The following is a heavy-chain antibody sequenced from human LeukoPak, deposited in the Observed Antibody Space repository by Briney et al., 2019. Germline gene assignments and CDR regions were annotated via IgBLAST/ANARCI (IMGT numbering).Heavy chain of an antibody. V-gene: IGHV3-21*01. CDR3: ASHGYCSSTSCYFYYYYMDV. D-gene: IGHD2-2*01. CDR2: ISSSSSYI. CDR1: GFTFSSYS. Sequence: PGGSLRLSCAASGFTFSSYSMNWVRQAPGKGLEWVSSISSSSSYIYYADSVKGRFTISRDNAKNSLYLQMNSLRAEDTAVYYCASHGYCSSTSCYFYYYYMDVWGKGTTVTVSS. J-gene: IGHJ6*03.